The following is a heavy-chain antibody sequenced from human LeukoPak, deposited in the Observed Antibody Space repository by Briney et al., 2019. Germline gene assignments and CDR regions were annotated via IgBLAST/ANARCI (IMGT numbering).Heavy chain of an antibody. J-gene: IGHJ4*02. Sequence: GGSLRLSCAGSGITFSSYWMHWVRQAPGKGLVWVSRINSDGRSTYYADSVKGRFTISRDNAKNTLYLQMNSLRAEDTAVYYCARSAYPGNSVIEDWGRGTLVSVSS. V-gene: IGHV3-74*01. CDR2: INSDGRST. CDR3: ARSAYPGNSVIED. D-gene: IGHD4-23*01. CDR1: GITFSSYW.